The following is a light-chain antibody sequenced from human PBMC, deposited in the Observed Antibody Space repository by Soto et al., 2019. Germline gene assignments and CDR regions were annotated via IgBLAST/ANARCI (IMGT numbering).Light chain of an antibody. V-gene: IGLV2-23*01. J-gene: IGLJ1*01. CDR3: CSSASSSSYV. Sequence: QSTLAQPASVCGTPGHPITISCSGTTSDVGGYNLVSWYQQHTAKAPKLLIYEGTQRPSGVSSRFSGSKSGNTASLTISGLQAEEEADYYCCSSASSSSYVFGTGTKVTVL. CDR1: TSDVGGYNL. CDR2: EGT.